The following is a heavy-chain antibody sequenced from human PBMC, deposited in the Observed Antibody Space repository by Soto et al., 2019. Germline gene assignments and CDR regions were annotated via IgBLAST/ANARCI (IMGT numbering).Heavy chain of an antibody. V-gene: IGHV1-2*04. CDR2: INPNSGGT. J-gene: IGHJ6*02. CDR1: GYTFTGYY. D-gene: IGHD3-10*01. Sequence: QVQLVQSGAEVKKPGASVKVSCKASGYTFTGYYMHWMRQAPGQGLEWMGWINPNSGGTNYAQKFQGWVTMTRDTSISTAYMELSRLRSDDTAVYYCARGRITMVRGTVGGMDVWGQGTTVTVSS. CDR3: ARGRITMVRGTVGGMDV.